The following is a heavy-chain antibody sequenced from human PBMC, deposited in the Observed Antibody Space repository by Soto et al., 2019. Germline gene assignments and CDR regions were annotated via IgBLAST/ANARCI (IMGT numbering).Heavy chain of an antibody. D-gene: IGHD1-20*01. J-gene: IGHJ3*02. Sequence: QLVESGGGLIQPGGSLRLSCVVSGFTVSGNYMTWVRQAPGKGLEWVSVLYSGGSTYYADSVKGRFTISRDDSKNTLYLQMSNLRAEETAVYYCARGAYNRAYDMWGQGTVVTVSS. CDR1: GFTVSGNY. CDR2: LYSGGST. V-gene: IGHV3-53*01. CDR3: ARGAYNRAYDM.